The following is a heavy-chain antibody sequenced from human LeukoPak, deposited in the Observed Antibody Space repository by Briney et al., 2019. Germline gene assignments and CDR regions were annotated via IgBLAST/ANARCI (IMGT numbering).Heavy chain of an antibody. Sequence: GGPLSPSCAPPGFTFRSYAMSWVRQAPGKGLEWVSAISGSGGSTYYADSVKGRFTISRDNSKNTLYLQMNSLRAEDTAVYYCAKPRVGAFDYWGQGTLVTVSS. CDR1: GFTFRSYA. D-gene: IGHD1-26*01. V-gene: IGHV3-23*01. CDR2: ISGSGGST. J-gene: IGHJ4*02. CDR3: AKPRVGAFDY.